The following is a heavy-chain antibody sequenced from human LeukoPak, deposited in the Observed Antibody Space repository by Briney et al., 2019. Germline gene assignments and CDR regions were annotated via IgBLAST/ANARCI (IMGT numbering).Heavy chain of an antibody. J-gene: IGHJ6*03. CDR3: ARKYSSSYYYYYYYMDV. CDR2: INHSGST. Sequence: SETLSLACAVYGGSFSSYYWTWIRQPPGKWLEWIGEINHSGSTYYNPSLKSRVTISLDTSKNQFSLKLSSVTAADTAIYYCARKYSSSYYYYYYYMDVWGKGTTVTVSS. D-gene: IGHD6-13*01. V-gene: IGHV4-34*01. CDR1: GGSFSSYY.